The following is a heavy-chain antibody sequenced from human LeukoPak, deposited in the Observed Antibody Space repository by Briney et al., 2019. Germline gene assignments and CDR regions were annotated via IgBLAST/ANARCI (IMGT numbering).Heavy chain of an antibody. V-gene: IGHV4-30-2*01. Sequence: LSLTCAVSGGSISSGGYSWSWIRQPPGKGLEWIGYIYHSGSTYYNPSLKSRVTISVDRSKNQFSLKLSSVTAADTAVYYCASYYYYGSGSYFDYWGQGTLVTVSS. D-gene: IGHD3-10*01. CDR3: ASYYYYGSGSYFDY. CDR1: GGSISSGGYS. J-gene: IGHJ4*02. CDR2: IYHSGST.